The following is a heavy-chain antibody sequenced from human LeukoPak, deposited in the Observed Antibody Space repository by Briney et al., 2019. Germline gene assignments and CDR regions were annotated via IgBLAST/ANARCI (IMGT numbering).Heavy chain of an antibody. CDR3: ARDRNTFVGAFDI. J-gene: IGHJ3*02. Sequence: SETLSLTCTVSGGPISSYYWNWIRQPPGKGLEWIGGSTNYNPSLKSGVTMSVDTSKNQFSLKLSSVTAADTALYYCARDRNTFVGAFDIWGQGTMVTVSS. CDR1: GGPISSYY. V-gene: IGHV4-59*01. D-gene: IGHD3-16*01. CDR2: GST.